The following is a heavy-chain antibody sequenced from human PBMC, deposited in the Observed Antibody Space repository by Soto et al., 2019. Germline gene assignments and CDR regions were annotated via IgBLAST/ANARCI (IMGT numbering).Heavy chain of an antibody. CDR3: ARDVLYYDRSGPRK. J-gene: IGHJ4*02. D-gene: IGHD3-22*01. CDR2: INHSGST. CDR1: GGSFSGYY. Sequence: SETLSLTCAVYGGSFSGYYWSWIRQPPGKGLEWIGEINHSGSTNYNPSLKSRVTISVDTSKNQFSLKLSSVTAADTAVYYCARDVLYYDRSGPRKWGQGTLVTVSS. V-gene: IGHV4-34*01.